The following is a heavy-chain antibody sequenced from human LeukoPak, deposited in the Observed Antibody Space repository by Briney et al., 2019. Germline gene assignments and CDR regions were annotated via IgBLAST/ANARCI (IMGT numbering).Heavy chain of an antibody. CDR1: GFIFRDYW. CDR3: ARTYTGGWFDY. CDR2: IDHDGSGI. D-gene: IGHD1-14*01. J-gene: IGHJ4*01. Sequence: PGGSLRLSCEASGFIFRDYWMHWVRQAPGKGLVWVSRIDHDGSGINYADSVKGRFTISRDNARSTLYLQMNSLRAEDTAVYFCARTYTGGWFDYWGHGALVTVSS. V-gene: IGHV3-74*01.